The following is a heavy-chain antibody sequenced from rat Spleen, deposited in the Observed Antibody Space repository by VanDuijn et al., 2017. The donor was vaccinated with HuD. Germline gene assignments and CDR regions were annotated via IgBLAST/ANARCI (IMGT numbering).Heavy chain of an antibody. Sequence: EVQLVESDGGLVQPGRSLKLSCAASGFTFTDFFMAWVRQAPTMGLEWVATISSDGTNTYYRDSVRGRFTISSDDAKRTLFLQMDSLRSEDTATYYCARRMALYFDYWGQGVMVTVSS. CDR1: GFTFTDFF. J-gene: IGHJ2*01. CDR2: ISSDGTNT. CDR3: ARRMALYFDY. V-gene: IGHV5-29*01.